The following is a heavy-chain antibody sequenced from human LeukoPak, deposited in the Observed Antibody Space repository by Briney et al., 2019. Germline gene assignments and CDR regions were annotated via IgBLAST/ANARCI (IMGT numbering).Heavy chain of an antibody. J-gene: IGHJ4*02. Sequence: GGSLRLSCAASGFTFSSYAMSWVRQAPGKGLEWVSAISGSGGSTYYADSVKGRFTISRDNSKNTLYLQMNSLRAEDTAVYYCATSSGRYCGGDCYFDYWGQETLVTVSS. V-gene: IGHV3-23*01. CDR2: ISGSGGST. CDR3: ATSSGRYCGGDCYFDY. CDR1: GFTFSSYA. D-gene: IGHD2-21*02.